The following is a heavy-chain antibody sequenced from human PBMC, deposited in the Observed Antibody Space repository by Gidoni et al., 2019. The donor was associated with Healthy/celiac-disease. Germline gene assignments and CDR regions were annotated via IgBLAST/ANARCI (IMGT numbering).Heavy chain of an antibody. Sequence: QVQLVESGGGVVQPGRSLRLSCAASGFTFSSYGMHWVRQAPGKGLEWVAVISYDGSNKYYADSVKGRFTISRDNSKNTLYLQMNSLRAEDTAVYYCANTVSGGYWGQGTLVTVSS. D-gene: IGHD4-4*01. CDR3: ANTVSGGY. V-gene: IGHV3-30*18. J-gene: IGHJ4*02. CDR1: GFTFSSYG. CDR2: ISYDGSNK.